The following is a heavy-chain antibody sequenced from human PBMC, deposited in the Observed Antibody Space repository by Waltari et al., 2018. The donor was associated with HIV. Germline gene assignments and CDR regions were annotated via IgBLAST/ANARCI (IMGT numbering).Heavy chain of an antibody. Sequence: QVLLQESGPRLLKPAETLSLTCKVSAASISASDFYWGWIRPSPGKTLDWIGSLHYSGDTFYNPTLKSRVNISLDTSTNQVSLTVSFLTAADTAVYYCARLGSGIFFPTRIDFWGQGALVTVSS. CDR3: ARLGSGIFFPTRIDF. CDR1: AASISASDFY. J-gene: IGHJ3*01. D-gene: IGHD3-10*01. CDR2: LHYSGDT. V-gene: IGHV4-39*01.